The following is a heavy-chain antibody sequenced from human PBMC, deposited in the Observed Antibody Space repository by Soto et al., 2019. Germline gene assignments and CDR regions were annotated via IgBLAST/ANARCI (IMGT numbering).Heavy chain of an antibody. CDR2: INAYNGNT. CDR1: GYTFTSYG. CDR3: ARVLPPFDP. Sequence: QVQLVQSGAEVKKPGASVKVSCKASGYTFTSYGISWVRQAPGQGLEWMGWINAYNGNTNYAQKLQGRVTMTTDTSTRTAHMELRSLRSDDTAVHDCARVLPPFDPWGQGPLVTVSS. J-gene: IGHJ5*02. V-gene: IGHV1-18*01.